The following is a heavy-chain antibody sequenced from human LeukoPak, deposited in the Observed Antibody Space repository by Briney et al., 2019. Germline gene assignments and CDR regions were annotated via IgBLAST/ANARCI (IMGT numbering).Heavy chain of an antibody. CDR3: ARPTSRPSNYYSMDV. CDR2: INPNNGNA. Sequence: ASVKVCCKASGYTFTSFDLNWVRQAPGQGLEWVGWINPNNGNADYAQRFQGRVTMTRDTAISTVYMELSSLTYEDTAVYYCARPTSRPSNYYSMDVRGKGTTVTVSS. CDR1: GYTFTSFD. D-gene: IGHD2-2*01. J-gene: IGHJ6*03. V-gene: IGHV1-8*01.